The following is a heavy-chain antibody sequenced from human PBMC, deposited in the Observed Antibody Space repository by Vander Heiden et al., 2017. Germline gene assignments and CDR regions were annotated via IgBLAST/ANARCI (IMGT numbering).Heavy chain of an antibody. CDR1: GFPFSTDS. J-gene: IGHJ4*02. D-gene: IGHD3-3*01. CDR3: ASTIFGVVTRVDY. CDR2: ISSSGSYI. Sequence: VQLVESGGGLVKPGGSLCLSCAASGFPFSTDSMNWGRQAPGKGLEWVSSISSSGSYIYYGDSVKGRFTISRDNAKNSLYLQMNSLRAEDTAVYYCASTIFGVVTRVDYWGQGTLVTVSS. V-gene: IGHV3-21*01.